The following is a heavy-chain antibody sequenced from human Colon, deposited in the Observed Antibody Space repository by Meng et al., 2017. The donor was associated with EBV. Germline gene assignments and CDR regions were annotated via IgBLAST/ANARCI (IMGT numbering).Heavy chain of an antibody. CDR2: LSYNANI. J-gene: IGHJ4*02. CDR1: GGSMNSSSYF. V-gene: IGHV4-39*07. CDR3: ARGAYFDY. Sequence: QLQLQESGPGLVKPSETLSLTCTVSGGSMNSSSYFWAWIRQPPGKGLEWIACLSYNANIYYNPSLKSRVTLSVDRSKNQFSLNLSSVTAADTAVYYCARGAYFDYWGQGTLVTVSS.